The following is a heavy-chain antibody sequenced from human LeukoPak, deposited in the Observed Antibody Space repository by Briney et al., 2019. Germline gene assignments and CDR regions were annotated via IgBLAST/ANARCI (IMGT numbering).Heavy chain of an antibody. Sequence: SETLSLTCAVSGYSISSGYYWGWIRQPPGKGLEWIGSLYHSGRIYYNPSLKSRVTISVDTSKNQFSLKLSSVTAADTAVYYFSRLPWSAWYFELCGRGTLVAVSS. J-gene: IGHJ2*01. CDR1: GYSISSGYY. CDR3: SRLPWSAWYFEL. V-gene: IGHV4-38-2*01. D-gene: IGHD2-8*01. CDR2: LYHSGRI.